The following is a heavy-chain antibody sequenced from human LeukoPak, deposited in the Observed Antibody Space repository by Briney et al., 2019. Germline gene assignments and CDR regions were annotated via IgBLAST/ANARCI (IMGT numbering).Heavy chain of an antibody. Sequence: PGGSLRLSCAASGLTFSSYWMSWVRQAPGKGLEWVANIKQDGSEKYYVDSVKGRFTISRDNAKNSLYLQMNSLRAEDTAVYYCARESDHSGGFDYWGQGTLVTVSS. V-gene: IGHV3-7*01. J-gene: IGHJ4*02. CDR1: GLTFSSYW. CDR2: IKQDGSEK. CDR3: ARESDHSGGFDY. D-gene: IGHD3-16*01.